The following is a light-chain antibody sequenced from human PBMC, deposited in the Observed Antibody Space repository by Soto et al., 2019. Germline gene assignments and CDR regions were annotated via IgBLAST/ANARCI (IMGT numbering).Light chain of an antibody. J-gene: IGLJ2*01. CDR2: EVS. V-gene: IGLV2-14*01. CDR1: SSDVGGYNY. CDR3: SSYTSRSLVV. Sequence: QAVVTQRASVSGSPGQSITISCTGTSSDVGGYNYVSWYQQHPGKAPKLMIYEVSNRPSGVSNRFSGSKSGNTASLTISGLHAEDDADYYCSSYTSRSLVVFGGGTKLTVL.